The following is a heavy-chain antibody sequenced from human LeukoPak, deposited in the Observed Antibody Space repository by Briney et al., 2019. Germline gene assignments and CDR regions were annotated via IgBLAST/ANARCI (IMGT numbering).Heavy chain of an antibody. CDR3: ARNNWNSRTQRWFYFDN. D-gene: IGHD1-1*01. Sequence: EGSLRLSCAGSGFTFSNFWVHWVRQAPGKGLVWVARISTVGTRTDYADSVRGRFTISGDNAKNTISLQMNSLRAEDTAVYYCARNNWNSRTQRWFYFDNWGQGTLVTVSS. CDR1: GFTFSNFW. CDR2: ISTVGTRT. V-gene: IGHV3-74*01. J-gene: IGHJ4*02.